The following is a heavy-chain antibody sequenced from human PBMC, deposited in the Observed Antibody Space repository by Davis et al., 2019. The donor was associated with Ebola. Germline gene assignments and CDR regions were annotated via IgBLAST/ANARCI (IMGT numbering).Heavy chain of an antibody. Sequence: PGGSLRLSCAASAFSFSNYNMNWVRQAPGKGLEWVSSISTSSNYIYYADSVKGRFTISRDDAKNSLYLQMSSLRAEDTAVYFCAMTGSSGWSSWFDPWGQGTLVTVSS. CDR1: AFSFSNYN. J-gene: IGHJ5*02. CDR3: AMTGSSGWSSWFDP. V-gene: IGHV3-21*01. CDR2: ISTSSNYI. D-gene: IGHD6-19*01.